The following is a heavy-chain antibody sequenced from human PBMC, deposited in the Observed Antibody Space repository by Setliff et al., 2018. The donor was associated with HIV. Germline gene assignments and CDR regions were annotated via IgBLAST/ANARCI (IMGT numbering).Heavy chain of an antibody. J-gene: IGHJ5*02. Sequence: ASVKVSCKASGYTFTSYAMHWVRQAPGQRLEWMGWINAGNGNTKYSQKFQGRVTMTSNTFIGTAYMELNSLTSDDTAVYYCARGHLDYDYWEDILGNWFDPWGQGTLVTVSS. V-gene: IGHV1-3*01. CDR3: ARGHLDYDYWEDILGNWFDP. D-gene: IGHD3-3*01. CDR1: GYTFTSYA. CDR2: INAGNGNT.